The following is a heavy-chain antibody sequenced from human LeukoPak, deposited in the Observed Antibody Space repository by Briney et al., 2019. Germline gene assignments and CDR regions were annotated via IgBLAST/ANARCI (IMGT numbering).Heavy chain of an antibody. Sequence: PGGSLRLSCSASGFTFSNYAMHWVRQAPGKGLEYVSAINSNGGSTYYADSVKGRFTISRDNSKNTLYLQMSSLRAEDTAVYYCTSELRTDFWGGYRIFDYWGQGTLVTVSS. CDR3: TSELRTDFWGGYRIFDY. CDR2: INSNGGST. CDR1: GFTFSNYA. J-gene: IGHJ4*02. V-gene: IGHV3-64D*09. D-gene: IGHD3-3*01.